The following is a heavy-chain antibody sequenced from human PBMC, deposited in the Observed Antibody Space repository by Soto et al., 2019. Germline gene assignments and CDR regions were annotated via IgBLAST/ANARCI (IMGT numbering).Heavy chain of an antibody. V-gene: IGHV3-23*01. CDR2: ISGSGGST. CDR3: AKDLGDRTQSVYFDY. CDR1: GFTFSSYA. J-gene: IGHJ4*02. Sequence: GGSLRLSCAASGFTFSSYAMSWVRQAPGKGLEWVSAISGSGGSTYYADSVKGRFTISRDNSKNTLYLQMNSLRAEGTAVYYCAKDLGDRTQSVYFDYWGQGTLVTVSS. D-gene: IGHD2-21*02.